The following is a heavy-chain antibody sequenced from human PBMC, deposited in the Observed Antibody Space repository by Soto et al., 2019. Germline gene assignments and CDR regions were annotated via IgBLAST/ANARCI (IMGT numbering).Heavy chain of an antibody. J-gene: IGHJ6*02. CDR3: ARDTAAAALYYCYGMDV. CDR2: IIPIFGTA. D-gene: IGHD6-13*01. CDR1: GGTFRSYA. V-gene: IGHV1-69*01. Sequence: QVQLVQSGAEVKKPGSSVKVSCKASGGTFRSYAISWVRQAPGQGLEWMGGIIPIFGTANYAQKFQGSVTITADESPSTAYMELSSLISEDKDVYYCARDTAAAALYYCYGMDVWGQGTTVTVSS.